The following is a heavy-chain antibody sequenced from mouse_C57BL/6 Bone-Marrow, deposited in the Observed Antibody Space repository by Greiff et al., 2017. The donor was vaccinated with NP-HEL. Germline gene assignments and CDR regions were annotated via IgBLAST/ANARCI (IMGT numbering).Heavy chain of an antibody. V-gene: IGHV1-78*01. Sequence: QVQLQQSDAELVKPGASVKISCKVSGYTFTDHTIHWMKQRPEQGLEWIGYIYPRDGSTKYNEKFKGKATLTADKSSSTAYMQLNSLTSEDSAVYFCARFRYYGSSPEYFDVWGTGTTVTVSS. J-gene: IGHJ1*03. CDR2: IYPRDGST. D-gene: IGHD1-1*01. CDR1: GYTFTDHT. CDR3: ARFRYYGSSPEYFDV.